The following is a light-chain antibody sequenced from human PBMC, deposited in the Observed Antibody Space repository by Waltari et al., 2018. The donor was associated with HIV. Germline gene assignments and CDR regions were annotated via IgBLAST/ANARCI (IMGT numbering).Light chain of an antibody. CDR1: QSISSY. CDR3: QQSYSTPHT. CDR2: AAS. Sequence: DIQMTQSPSSLSASVGDRVTITCRASQSISSYLNWYQQKPGKAPKLLIYAASNLQSGVPSRFSGSGSGTDFTLTINSLQPEDFATYYCQQSYSTPHTFGQGTKLEIK. V-gene: IGKV1-39*01. J-gene: IGKJ2*01.